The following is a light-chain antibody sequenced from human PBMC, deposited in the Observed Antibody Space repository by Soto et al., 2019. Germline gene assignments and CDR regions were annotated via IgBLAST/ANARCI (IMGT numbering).Light chain of an antibody. Sequence: QSALTQPASVSGSPGQSITLSCTGTSSDIGGYDFVSWYQRYPGKDTKLIIYDVNTRPSGVSNRFSGSKSGNTASLTISGLQAEDEADYYCTSYASSSTPVVFGGGTKVTVL. V-gene: IGLV2-14*03. CDR3: TSYASSSTPVV. CDR1: SSDIGGYDF. J-gene: IGLJ2*01. CDR2: DVN.